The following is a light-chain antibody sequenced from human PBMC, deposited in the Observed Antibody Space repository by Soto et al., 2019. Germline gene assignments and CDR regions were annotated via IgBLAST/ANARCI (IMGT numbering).Light chain of an antibody. V-gene: IGKV3-20*01. CDR2: DAS. CDR3: QQYGSSPWT. J-gene: IGKJ1*01. CDR1: QNISNRY. Sequence: EIVLTQSPGTLSLSPGEKATLSCRASQNISNRYLAWYQQKPGQAPRLLIYDASSRATGIPDRFGGGGSGTDFTLTISRLEPEDFAVYYCQQYGSSPWTFGQGTKVDIK.